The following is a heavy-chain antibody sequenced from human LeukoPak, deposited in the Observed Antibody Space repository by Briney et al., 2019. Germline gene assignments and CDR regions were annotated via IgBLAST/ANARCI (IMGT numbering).Heavy chain of an antibody. J-gene: IGHJ4*02. V-gene: IGHV3-20*04. CDR3: AKLAGTGGFDY. Sequence: GGSLRLSCAASGFTFDDYGMSWVRQAPGRGLEWVSGINWNGGRTGYADSVKGRLTISRDNAKNSLYLQMNSLRAEDTALYYCAKLAGTGGFDYWGQGTLVTVSS. CDR1: GFTFDDYG. D-gene: IGHD6-19*01. CDR2: INWNGGRT.